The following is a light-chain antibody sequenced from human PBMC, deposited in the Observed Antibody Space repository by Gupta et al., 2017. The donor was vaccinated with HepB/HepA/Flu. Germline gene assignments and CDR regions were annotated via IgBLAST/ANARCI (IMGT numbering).Light chain of an antibody. V-gene: IGLV1-44*01. J-gene: IGLJ2*01. CDR1: SSNVGSKN. CDR3: AAWDESLNGVV. Sequence: QSVLTQSPSLSGTPGQRVTISCSGSSSNVGSKNVNWYQQLPGRATKLLIYYNDERTSGVTDRFSGSKSDTSASMAISGLQSEDEADYYCAAWDESLNGVVFGGGTKLTVL. CDR2: YND.